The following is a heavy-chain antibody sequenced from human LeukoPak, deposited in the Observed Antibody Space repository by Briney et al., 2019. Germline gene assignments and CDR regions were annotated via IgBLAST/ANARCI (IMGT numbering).Heavy chain of an antibody. CDR1: GGSFSGYY. CDR3: ARGPYSSRYDY. D-gene: IGHD6-13*01. Sequence: SETLSLTCAVFGGSFSGYYWSWIRQPPGKGLEWIGRINHGGSTNYNTSLKSRVTISVGTSKNQFSLKLSSVTAADTAVYYCARGPYSSRYDYWGQGTVVTVSS. V-gene: IGHV4-34*01. CDR2: INHGGST. J-gene: IGHJ4*02.